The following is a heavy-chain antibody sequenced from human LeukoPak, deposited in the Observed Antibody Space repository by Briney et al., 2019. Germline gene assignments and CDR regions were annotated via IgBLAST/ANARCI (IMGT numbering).Heavy chain of an antibody. V-gene: IGHV3-23*01. CDR3: AKEGIVGATAYYFDY. Sequence: GALRLSCVASEFTFSSYAMRLVRQAPGEGVEGVSGISGSGASTYYADSVKGRFTISRDNSKNTLYLQMNSLRAEDTAVYYCAKEGIVGATAYYFDYWGQGTLVTVSS. D-gene: IGHD1-26*01. CDR1: EFTFSSYA. J-gene: IGHJ4*02. CDR2: ISGSGAST.